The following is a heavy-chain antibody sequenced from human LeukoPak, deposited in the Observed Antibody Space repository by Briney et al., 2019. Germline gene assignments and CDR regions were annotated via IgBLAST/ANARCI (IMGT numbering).Heavy chain of an antibody. D-gene: IGHD3-22*01. CDR2: INPSGGST. V-gene: IGHV1-46*01. Sequence: GASVKVSCKASGYTFTSYYMHWVRQAPGQGLEWMGIINPSGGSTSYAQKFQGRVTMTRDTSTSTVYMELSSLRSEDTAVYYCARRVAPYYDSSGYYDYWGQGTLVTVSS. CDR3: ARRVAPYYDSSGYYDY. J-gene: IGHJ4*02. CDR1: GYTFTSYY.